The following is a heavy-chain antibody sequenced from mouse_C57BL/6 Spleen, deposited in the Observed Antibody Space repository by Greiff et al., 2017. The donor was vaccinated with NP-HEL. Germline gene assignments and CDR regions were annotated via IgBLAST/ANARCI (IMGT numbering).Heavy chain of an antibody. CDR2: ISSGGSYT. J-gene: IGHJ2*01. CDR3: AREDDGYYVGFDY. Sequence: EVKLVESGGDLVKPGGSLKLSCAASGFTFSSYGMSWVRQTPDKRLEWVATISSGGSYTYYPDSVKGRFTISRDNAKNTLYLQMSSLKSEDTAMYYCAREDDGYYVGFDYWGQGTTLTVFS. V-gene: IGHV5-6*01. D-gene: IGHD2-3*01. CDR1: GFTFSSYG.